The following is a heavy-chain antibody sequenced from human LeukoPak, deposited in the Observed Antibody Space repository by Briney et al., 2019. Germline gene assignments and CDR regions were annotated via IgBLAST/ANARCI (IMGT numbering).Heavy chain of an antibody. CDR3: ARHHSGSYLD. CDR2: IIPIFGTA. D-gene: IGHD1-26*01. CDR1: GGTFSSYA. V-gene: IGHV1-69*13. Sequence: ASVKVSCKASGGTFSSYAISWVRQAPGQGLEWMGGIIPIFGTANYTQKFQGRVTITADESTSTAYMELSSLRSEDTAVYYCARHHSGSYLDWGQGTLVTVSS. J-gene: IGHJ4*02.